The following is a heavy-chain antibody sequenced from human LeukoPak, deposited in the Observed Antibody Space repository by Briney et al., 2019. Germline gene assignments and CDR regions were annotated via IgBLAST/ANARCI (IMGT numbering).Heavy chain of an antibody. D-gene: IGHD6-13*01. CDR2: IYTSGST. V-gene: IGHV4-4*07. J-gene: IGHJ2*01. CDR3: ARVSSSWYQDWYFDL. CDR1: GGSISNYY. Sequence: SETLSLTCTVSGGSISNYYWSWIRQPAGKGLEWIGRIYTSGSTNYKSSLKSRVTMSVDTSKNPFSLKLSSVTAADTALYYCARVSSSWYQDWYFDLWGRGTPVTVSS.